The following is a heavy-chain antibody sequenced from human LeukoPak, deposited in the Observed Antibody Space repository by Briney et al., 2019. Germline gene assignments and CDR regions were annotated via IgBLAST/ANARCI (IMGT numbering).Heavy chain of an antibody. D-gene: IGHD3-10*01. CDR3: ARGDQRITMVRGVITH. CDR1: GFTFDDYA. CDR2: IKQDGSEK. V-gene: IGHV3-7*03. J-gene: IGHJ4*02. Sequence: GRSLRLSCAASGFTFDDYAMHWVRQAPGKGLEWVANIKQDGSEKYYVDSVKGRFTISRDNAKNSLYLQMNSLRAEDTAVYYCARGDQRITMVRGVITHWGQGTLVTVSS.